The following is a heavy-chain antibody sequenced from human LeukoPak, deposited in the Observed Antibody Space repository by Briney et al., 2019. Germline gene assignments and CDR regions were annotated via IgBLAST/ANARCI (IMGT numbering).Heavy chain of an antibody. CDR1: GFSFSKHG. D-gene: IGHD3-3*01. CDR2: ISSDGISE. V-gene: IGHV3-30*04. Sequence: PGGSLRLSCAASGFSFSKHGLHWVRQAPGKGLEWVASISSDGISEFYTDSVQGRFTISRDNSKNTVYLQMNSLRPEDSALYYCARGPRFLDPTWDYRGQGTLVTVSS. CDR3: ARGPRFLDPTWDY. J-gene: IGHJ4*02.